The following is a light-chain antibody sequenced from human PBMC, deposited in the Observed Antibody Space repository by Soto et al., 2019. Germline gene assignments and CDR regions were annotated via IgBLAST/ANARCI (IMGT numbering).Light chain of an antibody. CDR3: LQDYTYPLT. V-gene: IGKV1-6*01. J-gene: IGKJ1*01. Sequence: IQMTQSPSSLSASLGDRVTITCRASQAISDDLAWYQQKPGKAPNLLIYAASNLPTGVPSRFSGSGSGTDFTLTISSLQPEDFATYYCLQDYTYPLTFGQGTKVDI. CDR1: QAISDD. CDR2: AAS.